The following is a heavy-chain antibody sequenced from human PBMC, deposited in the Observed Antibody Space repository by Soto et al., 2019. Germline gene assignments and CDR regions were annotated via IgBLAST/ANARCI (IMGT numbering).Heavy chain of an antibody. CDR1: GYTFTSYG. V-gene: IGHV1-18*01. J-gene: IGHJ4*02. CDR2: ISAYNGNT. D-gene: IGHD3-3*01. Sequence: GASVKVSCKASGYTFTSYGISWVLQAPGQGLEWMGWISAYNGNTNYAQKLQGRVTMTTDTSTSTAYMELRSLRSDDTAVYYCARVGPNYYDFWSGGRPNRVYFDYWGQGTLVTVSS. CDR3: ARVGPNYYDFWSGGRPNRVYFDY.